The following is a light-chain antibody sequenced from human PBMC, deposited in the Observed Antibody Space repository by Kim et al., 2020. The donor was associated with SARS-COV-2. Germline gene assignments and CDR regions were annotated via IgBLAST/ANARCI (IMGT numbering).Light chain of an antibody. CDR2: EDD. CDR3: QSYNRSNVI. V-gene: IGLV6-57*03. Sequence: GQKVTIRCTRRRRGIDDNYVQWNQQRPGGVPTTVIYEDDQRPSGVSDRFSGSIDNSSNSASLTISGLKTEDEADYYCQSYNRSNVIFGGGTQLTVL. J-gene: IGLJ2*01. CDR1: RRGIDDNY.